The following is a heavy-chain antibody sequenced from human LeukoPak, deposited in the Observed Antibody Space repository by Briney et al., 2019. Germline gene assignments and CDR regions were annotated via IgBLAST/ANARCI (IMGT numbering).Heavy chain of an antibody. CDR3: ARGASRRWLVMILTDNWFDP. CDR2: MNPNSGNT. Sequence: GASVKVSCKASGYTFTSYDINWVRQATGQGLEWMGWMNPNSGNTGYAQKFQGRVTMTRNTSISTAYMELSSLRSEDTAVYYCARGASRRWLVMILTDNWFDPWGQGTLVTVSS. J-gene: IGHJ5*02. D-gene: IGHD6-19*01. CDR1: GYTFTSYD. V-gene: IGHV1-8*01.